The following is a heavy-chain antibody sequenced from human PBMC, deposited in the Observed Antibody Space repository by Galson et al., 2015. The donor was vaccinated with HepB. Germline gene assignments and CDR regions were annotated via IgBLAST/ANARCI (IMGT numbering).Heavy chain of an antibody. CDR1: GFTVSNNY. CDR3: ARSLGDQTTSDS. Sequence: SLRLSCAASGFTVSNNYMGWVRQAPGKGLEWVSVIYSDGKTFYADSVKGRVTIPRDNSKNTLYLQMNGLRGEDTAVYYCARSLGDQTTSDSWGQGTLVTVSA. V-gene: IGHV3-66*01. J-gene: IGHJ4*02. CDR2: IYSDGKT. D-gene: IGHD3-16*01.